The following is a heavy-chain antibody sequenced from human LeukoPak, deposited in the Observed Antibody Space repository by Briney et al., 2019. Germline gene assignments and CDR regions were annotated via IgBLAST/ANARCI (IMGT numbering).Heavy chain of an antibody. D-gene: IGHD5-12*01. CDR3: TGGPTMSPFYF. Sequence: PGESLKISCKGSGYGFTTYWIAWVRQMPGKGLEWMGMIYPGDSDTRYSPSFQGQVTISADKSISTAYLQWSSLKASDTAMYYCTGGPTMSPFYFWGQGTMVTVSS. CDR2: IYPGDSDT. J-gene: IGHJ3*01. CDR1: GYGFTTYW. V-gene: IGHV5-51*01.